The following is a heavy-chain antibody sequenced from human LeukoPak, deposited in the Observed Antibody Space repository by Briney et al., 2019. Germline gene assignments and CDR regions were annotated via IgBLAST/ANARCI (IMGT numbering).Heavy chain of an antibody. J-gene: IGHJ4*02. V-gene: IGHV3-23*01. D-gene: IGHD5-18*01. CDR2: ISGSGGST. CDR3: AKGEGYSYGYGFDY. Sequence: GGSLRLSCAASGFTFSSYAMSGVRQAPGKGLEWVSAISGSGGSTYYADSVKGRFTISRDNSKNTLYLQMNSLRAEDTAVYYCAKGEGYSYGYGFDYWGQGTLVTVSS. CDR1: GFTFSSYA.